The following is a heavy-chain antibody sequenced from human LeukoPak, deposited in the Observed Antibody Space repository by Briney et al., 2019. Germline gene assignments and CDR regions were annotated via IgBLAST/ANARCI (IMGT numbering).Heavy chain of an antibody. CDR1: GGSISSYY. CDR2: IYYSGST. D-gene: IGHD3-10*01. J-gene: IGHJ6*02. V-gene: IGHV4-59*01. CDR3: ARWGLWFGELRDPDAHYGMDV. Sequence: SETLPLTCTVSGGSISSYYWSWIRQPPGKGLEWIGYIYYSGSTNYNPSLRSRVTISVDTSKNQFSLKLSSVTAADTAVYYCARWGLWFGELRDPDAHYGMDVWGQGTTVTVSS.